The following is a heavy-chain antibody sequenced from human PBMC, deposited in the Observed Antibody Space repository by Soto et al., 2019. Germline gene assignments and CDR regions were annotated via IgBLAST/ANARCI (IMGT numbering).Heavy chain of an antibody. D-gene: IGHD2-8*01. CDR2: IYPGDSDT. CDR1: GYTFTSYW. CDR3: VRLSGCSNGVCYRFDY. V-gene: IGHV5-51*01. J-gene: IGHJ4*02. Sequence: GESLKISCKGSGYTFTSYWIGWVRQMPEQGLEWMGFIYPGDSDTRYSPSFQGQVTISADKSIGTAYLQWSSLKASDTAIYYCVRLSGCSNGVCYRFDYWGQGILVTVSS.